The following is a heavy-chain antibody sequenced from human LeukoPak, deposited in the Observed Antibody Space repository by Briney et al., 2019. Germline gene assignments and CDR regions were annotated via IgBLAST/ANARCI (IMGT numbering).Heavy chain of an antibody. Sequence: SQTLSLTCTVSGGSINSGRYYWSWIRQPAGRGLEWIGHISTSGRTSYSPSLKSRVTISVDTSKNQFSLKMSSVSAADTAVYYCARGLHGYTYGYVPWELFYYMDVWGKGTTVTISS. V-gene: IGHV4-61*09. D-gene: IGHD5-18*01. CDR1: GGSINSGRYY. CDR2: ISTSGRT. CDR3: ARGLHGYTYGYVPWELFYYMDV. J-gene: IGHJ6*03.